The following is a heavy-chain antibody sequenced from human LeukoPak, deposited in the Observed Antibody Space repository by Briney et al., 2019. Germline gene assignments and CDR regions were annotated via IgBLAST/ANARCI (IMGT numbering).Heavy chain of an antibody. V-gene: IGHV1-2*02. CDR2: INPNSGGT. CDR1: GYTFTGYY. Sequence: GASVKVSCKASGYTFTGYYMHWVRQAPGQGLEWMGWINPNSGGTNYAQKFQGRVTMTRDTSISTAYMELSRLRSDGTAVYYCARVGGYYGSGSYSYYYYYYMDVWGKGTTVTISS. CDR3: ARVGGYYGSGSYSYYYYYYMDV. D-gene: IGHD3-10*01. J-gene: IGHJ6*03.